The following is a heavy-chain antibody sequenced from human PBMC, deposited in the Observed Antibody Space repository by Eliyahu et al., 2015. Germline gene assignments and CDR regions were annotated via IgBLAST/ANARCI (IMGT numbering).Heavy chain of an antibody. D-gene: IGHD6-6*01. CDR3: ARPLLEYSSSSWVY. CDR2: VRQDGNEK. J-gene: IGHJ4*02. CDR1: GXXFSNYR. V-gene: IGHV3-7*01. Sequence: EVQLVESGGXLVQPGGSLXXSCVASGXXFSNYRMSWVRQAPGKGLEGVASVRQDGNEKFYLDSVKGRFTVSRDNAKNSLYLQLNSLRAEDTAVYYCARPLLEYSSSSWVYWGQGTLVTVSS.